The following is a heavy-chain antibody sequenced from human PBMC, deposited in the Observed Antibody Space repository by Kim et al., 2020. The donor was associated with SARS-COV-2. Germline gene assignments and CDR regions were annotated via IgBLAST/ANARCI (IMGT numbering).Heavy chain of an antibody. CDR1: GYTFTSYY. CDR2: INPSGVTP. J-gene: IGHJ5*02. D-gene: IGHD3-3*01. Sequence: ASVKVSCKASGYTFTSYYMHWVRQAPGQGLEWMGIINPSGVTPTYDQKFKARVPMTRDTSTSTAYMELSSLRSEDTAVYYCARGIGAPYYDFWSGYYPPATNWFDPWGQGTLVTVSS. CDR3: ARGIGAPYYDFWSGYYPPATNWFDP. V-gene: IGHV1-46*01.